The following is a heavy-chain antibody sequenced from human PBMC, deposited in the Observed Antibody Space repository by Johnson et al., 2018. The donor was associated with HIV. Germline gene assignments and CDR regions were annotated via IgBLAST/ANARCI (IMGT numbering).Heavy chain of an antibody. Sequence: VQLVESGGGVVRPGGSLRLSCAASGFTFGDYCMSWVRQAPGKGLEWVSGINWYGGSTGYADSVKGRFTISRDNDKNFLYLQMNSLRAEDTALYYCARDRRTVTTAYIAFDIWGQGTMVTVSS. CDR1: GFTFGDYC. CDR3: ARDRRTVTTAYIAFDI. V-gene: IGHV3-20*04. CDR2: INWYGGST. J-gene: IGHJ3*02. D-gene: IGHD4-17*01.